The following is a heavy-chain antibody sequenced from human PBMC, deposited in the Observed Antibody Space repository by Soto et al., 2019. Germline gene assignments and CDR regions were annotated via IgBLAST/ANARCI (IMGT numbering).Heavy chain of an antibody. J-gene: IGHJ4*02. CDR1: GFTFSSYG. Sequence: QVQLVESGGGVVQPGRSLTLSCVSSGFTFSSYGMHWVRQAPGKGLEWVALISYDGNNDYYADSVKGRVTISRDNSKNTLYLQINSLRAEDTAVYYCAKDDRGNQIDYWGQGTLVTVSS. CDR3: AKDDRGNQIDY. D-gene: IGHD6-13*01. V-gene: IGHV3-30*18. CDR2: ISYDGNND.